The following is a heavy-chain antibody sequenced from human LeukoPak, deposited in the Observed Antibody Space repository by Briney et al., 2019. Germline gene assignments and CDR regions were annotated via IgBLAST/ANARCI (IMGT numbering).Heavy chain of an antibody. CDR3: ARDKREGYSSSWYDWFDP. CDR2: IYYSGST. J-gene: IGHJ5*02. D-gene: IGHD6-13*01. V-gene: IGHV4-59*01. CDR1: GGSFSGYY. Sequence: SETLSLTCAVYGGSFSGYYWSWIRQPPGKGLEWIGYIYYSGSTNYNPSLKSRVTISVDTSKNQFSLKLSSVTAADTAVYYCARDKREGYSSSWYDWFDPWGQGTLVTVSS.